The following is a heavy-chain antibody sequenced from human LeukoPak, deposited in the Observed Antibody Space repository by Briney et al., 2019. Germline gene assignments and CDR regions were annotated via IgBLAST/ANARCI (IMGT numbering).Heavy chain of an antibody. Sequence: PSETLSLTCTVSGGSISSGSYYWSWIRQPPGKGLEWIGEINHSGSTNYNPSLKSRVTISVDTSKNQFSLKLSSVTAADTAVYYCARGLWGYGGNSVDYWGQGTLVTVSS. CDR2: INHSGST. V-gene: IGHV4-39*07. J-gene: IGHJ4*02. CDR1: GGSISSGSYY. D-gene: IGHD4-23*01. CDR3: ARGLWGYGGNSVDY.